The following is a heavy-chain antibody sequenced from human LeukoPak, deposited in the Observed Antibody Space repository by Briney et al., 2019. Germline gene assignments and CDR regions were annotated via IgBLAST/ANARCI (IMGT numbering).Heavy chain of an antibody. D-gene: IGHD2-2*01. V-gene: IGHV3-74*01. Sequence: GGSLRLSCAASGFTFSNYWMHWVRQAPGKGLVWVSLINSDGSSTNYAGSVQGRFTISRDNTKKTLYLQMNSLRAEDTAVYYCARTYHGYGMDVWGQGTTVTVSS. CDR3: ARTYHGYGMDV. CDR2: INSDGSST. J-gene: IGHJ6*02. CDR1: GFTFSNYW.